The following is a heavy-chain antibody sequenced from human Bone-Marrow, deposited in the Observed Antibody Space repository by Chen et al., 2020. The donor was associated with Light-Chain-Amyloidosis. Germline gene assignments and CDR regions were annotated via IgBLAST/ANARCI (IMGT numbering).Heavy chain of an antibody. V-gene: IGHV3-21*01. CDR3: ARGGSYYYFDY. Sequence: EVQLVESGGGLVQPGGSLRLSCAASGFTFSSYWMSWVRQAPGKGLEWVSSISRSSSHIYYADSMRGRFTISRDNAKNSLYLQMNNLRAEDTAVYYCARGGSYYYFDYWGQGILVTVSS. CDR1: GFTFSSYW. CDR2: ISRSSSHI. J-gene: IGHJ4*02. D-gene: IGHD1-26*01.